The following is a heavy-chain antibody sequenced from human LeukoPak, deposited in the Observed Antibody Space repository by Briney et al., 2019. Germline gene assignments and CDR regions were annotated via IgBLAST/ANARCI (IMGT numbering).Heavy chain of an antibody. CDR3: AKDGVIAAAGTGYYGMDV. CDR2: IYSGGST. J-gene: IGHJ6*02. CDR1: GVTSNY. D-gene: IGHD6-13*01. Sequence: GGSLRLSCAASGVTSNYMSWARQAPGKGLEWVSVIYSGGSTYYADSVKGRFTISRDNSKNTLYLQMNSLRAEDTAVYYCAKDGVIAAAGTGYYGMDVWGQGTTVTVSS. V-gene: IGHV3-66*01.